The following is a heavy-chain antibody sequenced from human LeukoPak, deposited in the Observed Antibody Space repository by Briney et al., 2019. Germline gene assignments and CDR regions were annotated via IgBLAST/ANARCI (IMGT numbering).Heavy chain of an antibody. CDR3: ARHGDIVVVVDAGVPYNWFDP. CDR2: IYYSGST. D-gene: IGHD2-15*01. V-gene: IGHV4-39*01. CDR1: ARSISSRSYY. J-gene: IGHJ5*02. Sequence: SQTLSLTSTVSARSISSRSYYWGWIRQPPGKGLEWIGRIYYSGSTNYNPTLKRRVTIAVDTSKNQFSVKLSSVTAADTAVYYCARHGDIVVVVDAGVPYNWFDPWGQGTLVTVSS.